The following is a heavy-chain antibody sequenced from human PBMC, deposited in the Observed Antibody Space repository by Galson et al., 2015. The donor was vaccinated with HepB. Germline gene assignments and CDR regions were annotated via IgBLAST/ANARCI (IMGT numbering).Heavy chain of an antibody. CDR2: IRGKANSYAT. V-gene: IGHV3-73*01. Sequence: SLRLSCAASGFTFSGSAMHWVRQASGKGLEWVGRIRGKANSYATAYAASVKGRFTISRDDSKNTAYLQMNRLKTEDTAVYYCTRRGRLPTTVVTFYWYFDLWGRGTLVTVSS. D-gene: IGHD4-23*01. CDR1: GFTFSGSA. J-gene: IGHJ2*01. CDR3: TRRGRLPTTVVTFYWYFDL.